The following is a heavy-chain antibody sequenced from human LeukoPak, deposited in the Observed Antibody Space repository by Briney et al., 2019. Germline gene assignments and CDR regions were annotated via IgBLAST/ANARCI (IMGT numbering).Heavy chain of an antibody. V-gene: IGHV1-69*06. D-gene: IGHD2-15*01. CDR3: ARDLSGDYSGGSCYGPGSYYYMDV. CDR2: IIPIFGTA. CDR1: GYTFTSTG. J-gene: IGHJ6*03. Sequence: PVKVSCKASGYTFTSTGTSWVRQAPGQGLEWMGGIIPIFGTANYAQTFQGRVPFTPDRSTSTAYMDMSTCRSPAPALYSSARDLSGDYSGGSCYGPGSYYYMDVWGKGTTVTVSS.